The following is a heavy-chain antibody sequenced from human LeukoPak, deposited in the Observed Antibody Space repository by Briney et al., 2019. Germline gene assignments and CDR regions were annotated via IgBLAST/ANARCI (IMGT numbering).Heavy chain of an antibody. D-gene: IGHD3-16*02. CDR3: ATAIRQLPANYDYVWGSYRSAFDP. J-gene: IGHJ5*02. V-gene: IGHV1-24*01. CDR1: GYSFTSYY. Sequence: GASVKVSCKASGYSFTSYYIHWVRQAPGQGLEWMGGFDPEDGETIYAQKFQGRVTMTEDTSTDTAYMELSSLRSEDTAVYYCATAIRQLPANYDYVWGSYRSAFDPWGQGTLVTVSS. CDR2: FDPEDGET.